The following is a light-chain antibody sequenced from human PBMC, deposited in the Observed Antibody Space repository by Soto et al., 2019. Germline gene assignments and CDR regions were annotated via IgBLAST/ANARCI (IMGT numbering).Light chain of an antibody. CDR2: RAS. CDR3: QHYNTYSGT. J-gene: IGKJ3*01. CDR1: QSINSW. Sequence: DIQMTQSPSTLSASVGDRVTITCRASQSINSWLAWYQQKPGKAPKLLIYRASSLESGVPSRFSGSGSGTGFTLTISSLQPDDFSTYYCQHYNTYSGTFGPGTKVDIK. V-gene: IGKV1-5*03.